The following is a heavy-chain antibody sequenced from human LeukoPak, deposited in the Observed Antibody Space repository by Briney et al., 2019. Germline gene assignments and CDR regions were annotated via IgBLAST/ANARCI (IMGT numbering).Heavy chain of an antibody. Sequence: RTSETLSLTCTVSGGSISSSDHYWGWIRQPPGKGLEWIGSIYYNGDTYYSPSLKSRVTISVDTSRNQFALKLNSVTAADTAVYFCARHRLEGDTFDIWGQGTKVTVAS. CDR3: ARHRLEGDTFDI. CDR2: IYYNGDT. CDR1: GGSISSSDHY. V-gene: IGHV4-39*01. J-gene: IGHJ3*02. D-gene: IGHD3-3*01.